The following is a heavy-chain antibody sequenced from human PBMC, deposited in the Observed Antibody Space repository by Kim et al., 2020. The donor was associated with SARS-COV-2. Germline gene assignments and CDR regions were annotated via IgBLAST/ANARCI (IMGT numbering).Heavy chain of an antibody. Sequence: YYADSVRGRFTISRKNSKNTLYLQMNSLRDEDTAVYNCAKGRLGEYTFDSWGQGSLVTVSS. V-gene: IGHV3-23*03. CDR3: AKGRLGEYTFDS. J-gene: IGHJ4*02. D-gene: IGHD3-16*01.